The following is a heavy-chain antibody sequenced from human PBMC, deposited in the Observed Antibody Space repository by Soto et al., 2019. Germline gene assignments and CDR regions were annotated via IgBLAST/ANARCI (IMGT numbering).Heavy chain of an antibody. CDR3: ARIGFDGH. Sequence: QVQLVQSGSEIKKPGASVKVSCKAFGYTFTSYGIGWARQAPGQGLEWMGWISVYNDNTNYAQKFQGRVTMTTETSSSTAYMELRSLKSDDTAVYYCARIGFDGHWGQGTLVTVSS. CDR2: ISVYNDNT. V-gene: IGHV1-18*01. J-gene: IGHJ1*01. CDR1: GYTFTSYG. D-gene: IGHD3-9*01.